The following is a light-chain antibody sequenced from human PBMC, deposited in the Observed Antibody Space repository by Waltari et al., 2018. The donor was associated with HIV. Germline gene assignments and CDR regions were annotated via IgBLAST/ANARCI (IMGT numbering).Light chain of an antibody. CDR2: EVS. CDR3: SSYTSSNTLV. CDR1: NTDVGGYNY. V-gene: IGLV2-14*01. J-gene: IGLJ2*01. Sequence: QSALTQPASVSGSPGQSITISCTGSNTDVGGYNYVSWYQQHPGKAPKLMIYEVSNRHSGVSNRFCGSKAGNTASLTISGLQTEDEADYYCSSYTSSNTLVFGGGTKLTVL.